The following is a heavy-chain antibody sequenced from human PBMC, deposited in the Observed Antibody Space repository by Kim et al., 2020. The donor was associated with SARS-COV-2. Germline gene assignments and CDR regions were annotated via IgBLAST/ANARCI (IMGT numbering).Heavy chain of an antibody. Sequence: GGSLRLSCVASGITFSNHDMSWVRQTPGKGLEWVSRISNTGGITNYADSVKGRFTISRDNSKNTLYLQMSSLRAEDTAIYYCVWGWYLLPAWGQGTLVTV. CDR1: GITFSNHD. D-gene: IGHD2-15*01. V-gene: IGHV3-23*01. CDR3: VWGWYLLPA. CDR2: ISNTGGIT. J-gene: IGHJ5*02.